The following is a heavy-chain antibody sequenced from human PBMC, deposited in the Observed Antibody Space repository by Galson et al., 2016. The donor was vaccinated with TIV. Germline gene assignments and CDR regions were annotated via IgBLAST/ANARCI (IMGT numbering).Heavy chain of an antibody. CDR1: GFAFRSFW. Sequence: SLRLSCAASGFAFRSFWMSWVRQAPGKGLEWVANIKEDGSETYYVDSVKGRFTISRDNAKNTLYLQIDSLRAEDTAVYYCARDRTGNYYDAFDIWGQGTLVSVSS. V-gene: IGHV3-7*01. CDR2: IKEDGSET. CDR3: ARDRTGNYYDAFDI. J-gene: IGHJ3*02. D-gene: IGHD1-7*01.